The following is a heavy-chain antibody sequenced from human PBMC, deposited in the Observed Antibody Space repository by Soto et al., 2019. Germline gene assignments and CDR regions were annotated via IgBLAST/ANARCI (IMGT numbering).Heavy chain of an antibody. V-gene: IGHV4-30-4*01. D-gene: IGHD3-3*01. CDR1: GGSISSGDYF. CDR2: IYYTGST. CDR3: ARDDGYYRLYDY. J-gene: IGHJ4*02. Sequence: QVRLQESGPGLVKPSQTLSLTCTVSGGSISSGDYFWSWVRQPPGKGLEWIGYIYYTGSTSYNPSLKSRITMSVDTSKNPFSLKVSSVTAADTAVYSCARDDGYYRLYDYWGQGTLVTVSS.